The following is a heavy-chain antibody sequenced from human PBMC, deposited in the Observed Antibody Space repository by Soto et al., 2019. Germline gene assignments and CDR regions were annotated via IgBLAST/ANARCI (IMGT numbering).Heavy chain of an antibody. V-gene: IGHV4-59*02. J-gene: IGHJ4*02. CDR1: GGSVSTYY. Sequence: SETLSLTCTISGGSVSTYYWSWIRQPPGKELEWIGLTSYSGNTNYNPSLKSRVAMAVDTSKNQFSLTLSSVTAADTAVYYCARVSYSGLALDYWGQGTLVTVSS. CDR2: TSYSGNT. D-gene: IGHD2-15*01. CDR3: ARVSYSGLALDY.